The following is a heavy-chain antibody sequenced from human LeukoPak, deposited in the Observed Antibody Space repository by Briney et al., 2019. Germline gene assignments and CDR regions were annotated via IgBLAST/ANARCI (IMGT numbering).Heavy chain of an antibody. CDR2: ISSSSSYI. V-gene: IGHV3-21*04. CDR3: ARARPVVIRGAVLFYFDY. CDR1: GFTFSSYS. Sequence: GGSLRLSCAASGFTFSSYSMNWVRQAPGKGLEWVSSISSSSSYIYYADSVKGRFTISRDNAKNSLYLQMNSLRAEDTAVYYCARARPVVIRGAVLFYFDYWGQGTLVTVSS. D-gene: IGHD4-23*01. J-gene: IGHJ4*02.